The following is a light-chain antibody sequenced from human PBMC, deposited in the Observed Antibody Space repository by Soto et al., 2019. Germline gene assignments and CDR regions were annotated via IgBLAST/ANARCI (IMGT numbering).Light chain of an antibody. J-gene: IGKJ2*01. CDR3: QQYYSTPYT. CDR1: QTVLYSSNNKNY. Sequence: DIVMTQSADSLAVSLGERATINCKSSQTVLYSSNNKNYFAWYQLKPGQPPKLLIYWASTRESGVPDRFSGSGSETDFTLTISSLQAEDVAVYYCQQYYSTPYTFGQGTKLELK. V-gene: IGKV4-1*01. CDR2: WAS.